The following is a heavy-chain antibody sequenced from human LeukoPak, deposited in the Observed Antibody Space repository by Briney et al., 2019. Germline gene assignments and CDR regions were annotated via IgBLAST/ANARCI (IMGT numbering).Heavy chain of an antibody. J-gene: IGHJ4*02. D-gene: IGHD6-6*01. Sequence: RASVKVSCKASGYTFTDYYMHWVRQAPGQGLEWMGWINPNSGGTDYAQKFQGRVTMTRDTSINTAYMELSSLGSDDTAVYYCASLGMYRSSEHFDYWGQGTLVTVSS. CDR1: GYTFTDYY. CDR3: ASLGMYRSSEHFDY. CDR2: INPNSGGT. V-gene: IGHV1-2*02.